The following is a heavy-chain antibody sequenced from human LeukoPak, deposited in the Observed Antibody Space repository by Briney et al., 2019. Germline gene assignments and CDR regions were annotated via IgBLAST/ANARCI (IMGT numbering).Heavy chain of an antibody. CDR1: GFTFSSYS. V-gene: IGHV3-21*01. CDR2: ISRTGSYI. J-gene: IGHJ4*02. Sequence: GGSLRLSCAASGFTFSSYSMNWVRQAPGKGLEWVSSISRTGSYIYYADLVKGRFTISRDNAKNSLYLQMNSLRAEDTAVYYCASGSYYDYWGQGTLVTVSS. CDR3: ASGSYYDY. D-gene: IGHD1-26*01.